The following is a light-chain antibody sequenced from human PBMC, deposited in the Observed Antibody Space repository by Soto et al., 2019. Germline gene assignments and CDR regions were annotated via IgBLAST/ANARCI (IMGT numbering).Light chain of an antibody. J-gene: IGLJ3*02. CDR3: LLSYSAAVV. CDR1: TGPVTSGHY. Sequence: QAVVTQEPSLTVSPGGTVTLTCGSSTGPVTSGHYPYWFQQKPGQAPRTLIYDTNNKQSWTPARFSGSLLGGKAALTLSGAQPEDEAEYYCLLSYSAAVVFGGGTKVTVL. V-gene: IGLV7-46*01. CDR2: DTN.